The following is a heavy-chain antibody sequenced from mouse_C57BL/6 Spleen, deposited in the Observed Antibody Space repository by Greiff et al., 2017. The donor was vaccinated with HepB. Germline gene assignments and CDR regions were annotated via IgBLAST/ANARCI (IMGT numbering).Heavy chain of an antibody. Sequence: VQLQQSGAELVRPGASVKLSCTASGFNIKDDYMHWVKQRPEQGLEWIGWIDPENGDIEYASKFQGKATITADTSSNTAYLQFSSLTSEDTAVYYCTTDYYGSRAMDYWGQGTSVTVSS. V-gene: IGHV14-4*01. D-gene: IGHD1-1*01. CDR1: GFNIKDDY. CDR2: IDPENGDI. J-gene: IGHJ4*01. CDR3: TTDYYGSRAMDY.